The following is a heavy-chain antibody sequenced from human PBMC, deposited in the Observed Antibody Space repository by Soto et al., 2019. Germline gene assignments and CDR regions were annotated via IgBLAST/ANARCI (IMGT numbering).Heavy chain of an antibody. Sequence: PSETLSLTCTVSGASIIGFYWSLIRNSAGKGLEWIVRIYATGTTDYNPSLKSRVMMSVDTSKKQFSLKLRSVTAADTAVYYCVRDGTKTLRDWFDPWGQGISVTVSS. D-gene: IGHD1-1*01. V-gene: IGHV4-4*07. J-gene: IGHJ5*02. CDR1: GASIIGFY. CDR2: IYATGTT. CDR3: VRDGTKTLRDWFDP.